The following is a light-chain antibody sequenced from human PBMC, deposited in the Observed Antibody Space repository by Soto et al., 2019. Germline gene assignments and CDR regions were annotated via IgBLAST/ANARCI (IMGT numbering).Light chain of an antibody. CDR2: GAS. J-gene: IGKJ5*01. CDR3: QYHGSSPIT. Sequence: EIVMTQSPATLSLSPGERATLSCRASQTVSRNLAWYQQKPGQAPRLLIYGASSRATGIPDRFSGSGSGTDFTLTISRLEPEDFALFYCQYHGSSPITFGQGTRLEIK. CDR1: QTVSRN. V-gene: IGKV3-20*01.